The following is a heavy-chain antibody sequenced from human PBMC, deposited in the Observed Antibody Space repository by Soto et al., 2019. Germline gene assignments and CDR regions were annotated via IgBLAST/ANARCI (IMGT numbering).Heavy chain of an antibody. V-gene: IGHV3-23*01. Sequence: GGSLRLSCAASGFTFSSYAMSWVRQAPGKGLEWVSAISGSGGSTYYADSVKGRFTISRDNSKNTLYLQMNSLRAEDTAVYYCAKDYKSDYYDSSGYNGPFDYWGQGTLVTVSS. D-gene: IGHD3-22*01. CDR2: ISGSGGST. J-gene: IGHJ4*02. CDR1: GFTFSSYA. CDR3: AKDYKSDYYDSSGYNGPFDY.